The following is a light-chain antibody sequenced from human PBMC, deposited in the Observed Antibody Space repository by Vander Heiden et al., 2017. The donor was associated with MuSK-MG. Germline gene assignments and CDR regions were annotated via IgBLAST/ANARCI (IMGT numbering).Light chain of an antibody. CDR2: LGS. CDR3: RQVLQPLHT. Sequence: EIVMTQSLLSLPVTPGEQASISCRSRQSLLHSNGYNYLDWYLQKPGQSPQLLIYLGSNRAAGVPDRFSGSGSGTDFTLKISRVEAEDVGVYYCRQVLQPLHTFGGGTKVEIK. CDR1: QSLLHSNGYNY. V-gene: IGKV2-28*01. J-gene: IGKJ4*01.